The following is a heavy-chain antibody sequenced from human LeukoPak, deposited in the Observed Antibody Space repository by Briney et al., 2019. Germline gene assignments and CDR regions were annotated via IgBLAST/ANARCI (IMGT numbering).Heavy chain of an antibody. Sequence: GGSLRLSCAASGLTFSTYWMSWVRQAPGKGLEWVANINQDGSEKYYVDSVKGRFTISRDNAKNSLYLQMNSLRAEDTAVYYCANGYCTNGVCYPYYYYYMDVWGKGTTVTVSS. CDR1: GLTFSTYW. CDR2: INQDGSEK. D-gene: IGHD2-8*01. V-gene: IGHV3-7*01. CDR3: ANGYCTNGVCYPYYYYYMDV. J-gene: IGHJ6*03.